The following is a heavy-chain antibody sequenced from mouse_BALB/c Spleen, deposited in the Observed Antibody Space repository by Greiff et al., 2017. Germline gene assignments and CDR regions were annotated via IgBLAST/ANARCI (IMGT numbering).Heavy chain of an antibody. V-gene: IGHV5-6-3*01. J-gene: IGHJ4*01. D-gene: IGHD1-1*02. CDR3: ARWYYYAMDY. CDR1: GFTFSSYG. Sequence: EVQVVESGGGLVQPGGSLKLSCAASGFTFSSYGMSWVRQTPDKRLELVATINSNGGSTYYPDSVKGRFTISRDNAKNTLYLQMSSLKSEDTAMYYCARWYYYAMDYWGQGTSVTVSS. CDR2: INSNGGST.